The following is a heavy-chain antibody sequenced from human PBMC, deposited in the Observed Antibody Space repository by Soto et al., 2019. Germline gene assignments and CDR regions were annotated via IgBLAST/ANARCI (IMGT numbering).Heavy chain of an antibody. CDR3: ATYLGYCSSTSCQDFDY. J-gene: IGHJ4*02. CDR1: GGTFSSYA. CDR2: IIPIFGTA. Sequence: QVQLVQSGAEVKKPGSSVKVSCKASGGTFSSYAISWVRQAPGQGLDWMGGIIPIFGTANYAQKFQGRVTITADKSTSTAYMELSSLRSEDTAVYYCATYLGYCSSTSCQDFDYWGQGTLVTVSS. V-gene: IGHV1-69*06. D-gene: IGHD2-2*01.